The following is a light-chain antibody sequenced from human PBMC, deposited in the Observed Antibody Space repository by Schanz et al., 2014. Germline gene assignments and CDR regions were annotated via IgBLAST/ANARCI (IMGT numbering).Light chain of an antibody. CDR2: YDD. V-gene: IGLV1-36*01. Sequence: QSVLTQPPSVSEAPRQRVTISCSGSSSNIGNKAVNWYQQLPGKPPKLLIYYDDLKPSGVSDRFSGSKSGTSASLAISGLQSEDEADYYCAAWDDSLSGPVFGGGTKLTVL. CDR3: AAWDDSLSGPV. J-gene: IGLJ3*02. CDR1: SSNIGNKA.